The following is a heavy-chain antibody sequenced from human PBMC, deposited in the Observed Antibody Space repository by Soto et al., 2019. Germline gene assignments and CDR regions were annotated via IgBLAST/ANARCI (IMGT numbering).Heavy chain of an antibody. CDR1: GFTFSSYS. J-gene: IGHJ4*02. CDR3: AKDFPTYYDFWSGYYMDLYFDY. D-gene: IGHD3-3*01. V-gene: IGHV3-48*01. CDR2: ISSSSSTI. Sequence: PGGSLRLSCAASGFTFSSYSMNWVRQAPGKELEWVSYISSSSSTIYYADSVKGRFTISRDNAKNSLYLQMNSLRAEDTAVFYCAKDFPTYYDFWSGYYMDLYFDYWGQGTLVTVSS.